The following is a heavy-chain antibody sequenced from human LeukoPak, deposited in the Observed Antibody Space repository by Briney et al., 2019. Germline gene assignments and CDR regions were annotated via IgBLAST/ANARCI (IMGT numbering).Heavy chain of an antibody. D-gene: IGHD4-17*01. J-gene: IGHJ4*02. CDR3: ARWSYGDFLKY. V-gene: IGHV4-59*01. CDR1: GGSISSYY. Sequence: PSETLSLTCTVSGGSISSYYWSWIRQPPGKGLEWIGYIYYSGSTNYDPSLNSRVTISVDTSKNQFSLKLSSVTAADTAVYYCARWSYGDFLKYWGQGTLVTVSS. CDR2: IYYSGST.